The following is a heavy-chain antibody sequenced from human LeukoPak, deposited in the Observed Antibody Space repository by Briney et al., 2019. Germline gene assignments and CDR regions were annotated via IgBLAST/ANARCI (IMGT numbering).Heavy chain of an antibody. CDR1: GYTFTGYY. D-gene: IGHD6-6*01. Sequence: GASVKVSCKASGYTFTGYYMHWVRQAPGQGLEWMGWINPNSGGTNYAQKFQGRVTMTRDTSISTAYMELSRLRSDDTAVYYCAREGSIAARLPNDNWFDPWGQGTLVTVSS. J-gene: IGHJ5*02. CDR2: INPNSGGT. CDR3: AREGSIAARLPNDNWFDP. V-gene: IGHV1-2*02.